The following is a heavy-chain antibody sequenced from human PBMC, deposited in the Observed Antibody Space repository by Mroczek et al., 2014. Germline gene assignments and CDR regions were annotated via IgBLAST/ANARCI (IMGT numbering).Heavy chain of an antibody. J-gene: IGHJ4*02. D-gene: IGHD1-26*01. Sequence: VQLVQSGGGLVQPGRSLRLSCAASGFTFDDYAMHWVRQAPGKGLEWVSGISWNSGSIGYADSVKGRFTISRDNAKNSLYLQMNSLRAEDTALYYCAKAVSGSYLLLDYWGQGTLVTVSS. CDR3: AKAVSGSYLLLDY. V-gene: IGHV3-9*01. CDR1: GFTFDDYA. CDR2: ISWNSGSI.